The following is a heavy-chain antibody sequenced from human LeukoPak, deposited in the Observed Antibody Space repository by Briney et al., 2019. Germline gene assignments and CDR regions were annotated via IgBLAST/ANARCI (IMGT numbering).Heavy chain of an antibody. D-gene: IGHD3-9*01. J-gene: IGHJ4*02. CDR2: ISGSGGST. CDR3: AKEEGYYDILTGYYNVHAIDY. Sequence: GGSLRLSCAASGFTFSSYAMSWVRQAPGKGLEWVSAISGSGGSTYYADSVKGRFTISRDNSKNTLYLQMNSLRAEDTAVYYCAKEEGYYDILTGYYNVHAIDYWGQGTLVTVSS. V-gene: IGHV3-23*01. CDR1: GFTFSSYA.